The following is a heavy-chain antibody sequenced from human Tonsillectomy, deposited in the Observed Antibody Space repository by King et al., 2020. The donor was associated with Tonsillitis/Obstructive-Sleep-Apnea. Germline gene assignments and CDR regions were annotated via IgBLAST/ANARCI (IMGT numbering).Heavy chain of an antibody. D-gene: IGHD5-12*01. CDR3: AREDLVLVATVMGGGFDY. CDR1: GGSFSGYY. J-gene: IGHJ4*02. CDR2: INHSGST. V-gene: IGHV4-34*01. Sequence: HVQLQQWGAGLLKPSETLSLTCAVYGGSFSGYYWSWIRQPPGKGLEWIGEINHSGSTNYNPSLKSRVTISLDTSKNQFSLKLSSVTAADTAVYYCAREDLVLVATVMGGGFDYWGQGTLVTVSS.